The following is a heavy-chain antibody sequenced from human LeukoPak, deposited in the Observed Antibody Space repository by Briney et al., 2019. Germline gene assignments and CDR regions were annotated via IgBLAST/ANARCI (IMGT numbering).Heavy chain of an antibody. CDR2: ITNSASYT. D-gene: IGHD2-15*01. Sequence: PGASLRLSCAASGFTFNTYAMSWVRQAPGKGLEWVSGITNSASYTYYADSVRGRFTISRDNSKNTLYLQMNSLRGEDTAIYYCAKGYSGVNWFQGTLVTGSS. CDR3: AKGYSGVN. V-gene: IGHV3-23*01. CDR1: GFTFNTYA. J-gene: IGHJ4*02.